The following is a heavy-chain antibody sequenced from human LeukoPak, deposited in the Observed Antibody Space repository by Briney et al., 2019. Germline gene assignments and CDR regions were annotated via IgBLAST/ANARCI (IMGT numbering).Heavy chain of an antibody. D-gene: IGHD3-9*01. V-gene: IGHV3-33*01. CDR2: IWYDGSNK. Sequence: GGSLRLSCAASGFTFSSYGMHWVRQAPGKGLEWVAVIWYDGSNKYYADSVQGRFTISRDNSKNTLYLRMNSLRAEDTAVYYCARDPACSSTSCRYYDILTGYYPGPYWGQGTLVTVSS. J-gene: IGHJ4*02. CDR3: ARDPACSSTSCRYYDILTGYYPGPY. CDR1: GFTFSSYG.